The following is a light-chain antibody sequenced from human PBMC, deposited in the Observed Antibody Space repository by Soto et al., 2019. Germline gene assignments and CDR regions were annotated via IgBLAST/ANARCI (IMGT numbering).Light chain of an antibody. CDR2: SAY. CDR3: QKYDNAPLT. V-gene: IGKV1-27*01. CDR1: QDISTH. J-gene: IGKJ4*01. Sequence: DIQMTQAPSSLSASVGDRVTITCRARQDISTHLAWYQQKPGKVPKLLISSAYTLQSGVPPRFSGSGSGTEFTLTISSLQPEDVATYYCQKYDNAPLTFGGGTKVEIK.